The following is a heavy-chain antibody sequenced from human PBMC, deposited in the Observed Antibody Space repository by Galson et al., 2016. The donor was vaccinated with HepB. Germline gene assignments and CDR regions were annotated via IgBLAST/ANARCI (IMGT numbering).Heavy chain of an antibody. Sequence: SETLSLTCTVSGCSISSSSYFWAWIRQPPGKGLDWIGSIYYSGTTHYNPSLQSRVSISVDTSKNQFSLRLTSVSAADTAMYSCARQDRAGLVNFWGQGTMVTVSS. CDR1: GCSISSSSYF. V-gene: IGHV4-39*01. J-gene: IGHJ3*01. D-gene: IGHD6-19*01. CDR3: ARQDRAGLVNF. CDR2: IYYSGTT.